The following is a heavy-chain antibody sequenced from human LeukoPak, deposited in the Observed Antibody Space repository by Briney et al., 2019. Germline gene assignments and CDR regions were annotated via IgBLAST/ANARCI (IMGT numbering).Heavy chain of an antibody. Sequence: GGSLRLSCAASGFTLSAYGVTWVRQAPEKGLEWVSSMGVSGDNVHYADSVKGRFAISRDNSKNTLYLQMNSLRAEDAAVYYCAKDPNGDYVGAFDTWGQGTMVIVSS. CDR3: AKDPNGDYVGAFDT. CDR2: MGVSGDNV. CDR1: GFTLSAYG. D-gene: IGHD4-17*01. V-gene: IGHV3-23*01. J-gene: IGHJ3*02.